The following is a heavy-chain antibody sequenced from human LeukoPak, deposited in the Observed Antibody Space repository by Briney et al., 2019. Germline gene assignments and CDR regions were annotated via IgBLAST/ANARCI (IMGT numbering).Heavy chain of an antibody. Sequence: ASVKVSCKASGYTFTSYDINWVRQAPGQGLEWMGWINPNSGGTNYAQKFQGRVTMTRDTSISTAYMELSRLRSDDTAVYYCARDPGSYYYGMDVWGQGTTVTVSS. V-gene: IGHV1-2*02. J-gene: IGHJ6*02. CDR1: GYTFTSYD. CDR3: ARDPGSYYYGMDV. CDR2: INPNSGGT.